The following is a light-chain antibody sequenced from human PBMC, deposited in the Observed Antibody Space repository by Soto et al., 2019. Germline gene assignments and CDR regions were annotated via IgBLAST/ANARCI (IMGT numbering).Light chain of an antibody. CDR2: DVI. Sequence: QSALTQPRSVSGSPGQSVTFSCTGTSSVVGAYIYVSWYQQHPGKAPKLIIYDVIKRPSGVPDRFSGSKSGNTASLTISGLQAEDEADYYCCSYAGSYTHVFGTGTKVTVL. V-gene: IGLV2-11*01. J-gene: IGLJ1*01. CDR1: SSVVGAYIY. CDR3: CSYAGSYTHV.